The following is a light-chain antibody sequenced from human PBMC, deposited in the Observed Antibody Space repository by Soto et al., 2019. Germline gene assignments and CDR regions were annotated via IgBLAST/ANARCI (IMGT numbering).Light chain of an antibody. CDR1: SSNIGGNS. Sequence: QSVLSQPPSASGTPGQRVTLSCSGSSSNIGGNSVNWYQQFPGTAPKLLIYTNNQPPSGVPDRFSGSKSGTSASLAISGLQSDDEADYYCVAWDDSLNGWVFGGGTKLTVL. J-gene: IGLJ3*02. CDR3: VAWDDSLNGWV. V-gene: IGLV1-44*01. CDR2: TNN.